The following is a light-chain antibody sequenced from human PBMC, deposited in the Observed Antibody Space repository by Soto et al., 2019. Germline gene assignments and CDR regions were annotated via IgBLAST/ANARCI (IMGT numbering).Light chain of an antibody. J-gene: IGKJ1*01. CDR1: QSVSSN. CDR2: GAS. Sequence: EIVMTQSPATLSVSPGERATLSCRASQSVSSNLAWYQQKPGQAPRLLIYGASTRATGIPARFSGSGSGTGFTLTISSLQSEDFAVYYCQQYNNWPPVTFGQGTKVDIK. V-gene: IGKV3-15*01. CDR3: QQYNNWPPVT.